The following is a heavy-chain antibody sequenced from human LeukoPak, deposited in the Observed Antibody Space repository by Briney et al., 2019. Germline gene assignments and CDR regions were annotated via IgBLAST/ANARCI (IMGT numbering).Heavy chain of an antibody. J-gene: IGHJ4*02. D-gene: IGHD3-3*01. CDR2: MNPKRGNK. CDR1: GYTLTSYD. V-gene: IGHV1-8*01. Sequence: ASVKVSFKASGYTLTSYDINWLRQPTAQGLAWMGCMNPKRGNKCKLHKFQGRVTMTRNTSISTAYMELSSLRSEDTAVYYCARGQRLRFLEWLYYFDYWGQGTLVTVSS. CDR3: ARGQRLRFLEWLYYFDY.